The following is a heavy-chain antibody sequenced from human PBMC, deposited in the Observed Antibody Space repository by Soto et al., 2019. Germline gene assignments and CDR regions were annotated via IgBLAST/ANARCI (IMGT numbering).Heavy chain of an antibody. D-gene: IGHD3-10*01. V-gene: IGHV3-30*02. CDR2: IWYDGSNK. CDR3: AKGEVRGIIPSYFDY. CDR1: GFTFSSYG. J-gene: IGHJ4*02. Sequence: GGSLRLSCAASGFTFSSYGMHWVRQAPGKGLEWVAVIWYDGSNKYYADSVKGRFTISRDNSKNTLYLQMDSLRAEDTAVYYCAKGEVRGIIPSYFDYWGLGTLVTVSS.